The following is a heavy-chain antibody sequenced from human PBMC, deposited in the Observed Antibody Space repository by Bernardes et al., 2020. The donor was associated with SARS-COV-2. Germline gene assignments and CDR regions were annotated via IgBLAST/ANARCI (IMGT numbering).Heavy chain of an antibody. J-gene: IGHJ5*02. V-gene: IGHV3-23*01. CDR2: ISGSGGSM. CDR3: ARSLYDHILNWFDP. Sequence: GGSLRLSCSASGFTFGNYAMSWVRRTPGQGLEWVAGISGSGGSMYYPDSVKGRFTVSRDNSKDTLYLHMKSLRAEDTALYYCARSLYDHILNWFDPWGQGTLVTVSS. CDR1: GFTFGNYA. D-gene: IGHD2-8*01.